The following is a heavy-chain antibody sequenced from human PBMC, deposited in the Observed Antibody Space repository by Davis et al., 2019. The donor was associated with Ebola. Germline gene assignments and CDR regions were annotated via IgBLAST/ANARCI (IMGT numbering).Heavy chain of an antibody. J-gene: IGHJ6*02. Sequence: ASVKVSCKASGYTFTSYGISWVRQAPGQGLEWMGIINPSGGSTSYAQKFQGRVTMTRDTSTSTAYMELSSLRSEDTAVYYCSYYYGSGSYYNGLYYYGMDVWGQGTTVTVSS. CDR1: GYTFTSYG. CDR2: INPSGGST. D-gene: IGHD3-10*01. CDR3: SYYYGSGSYYNGLYYYGMDV. V-gene: IGHV1-46*01.